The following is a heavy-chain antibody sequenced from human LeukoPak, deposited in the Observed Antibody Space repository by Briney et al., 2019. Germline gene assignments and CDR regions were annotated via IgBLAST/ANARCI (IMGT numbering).Heavy chain of an antibody. D-gene: IGHD3-22*01. CDR2: IRYDGGNE. V-gene: IGHV3-30*02. CDR1: GFTFSTYG. Sequence: PGGSLRLSCAASGFTFSTYGIHWVRQAPGKGLEWVAFIRYDGGNEHYADSVEGRFTISRDNSKNTLYLQMNSLRAEDTAVYYCAKDTYTGSSGYYVFDSWGQGTLVTVSS. J-gene: IGHJ4*02. CDR3: AKDTYTGSSGYYVFDS.